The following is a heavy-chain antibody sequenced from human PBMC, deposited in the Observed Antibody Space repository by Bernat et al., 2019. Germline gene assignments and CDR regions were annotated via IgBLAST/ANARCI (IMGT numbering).Heavy chain of an antibody. CDR1: GFSFSTYA. CDR3: VRDLGVSRETMVQGILLAY. CDR2: LSGSGDST. V-gene: IGHV3-23*04. J-gene: IGHJ4*02. D-gene: IGHD3-10*01. Sequence: VQLVESGGGMVQPGRSLRLSCAASGFSFSTYAMSWVRQAPGKGLEWVSTLSGSGDSTYYADSVKGRFTISRDNSKNTLCLQMNSLRAEDTAVYYCVRDLGVSRETMVQGILLAYWSQGTLVTVSS.